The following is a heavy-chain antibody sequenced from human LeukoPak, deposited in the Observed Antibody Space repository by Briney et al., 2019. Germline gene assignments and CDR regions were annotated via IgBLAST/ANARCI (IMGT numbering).Heavy chain of an antibody. Sequence: PSETLSLTCTVSGGSISSYYWSWIRQPAGKGLEWIGRIYTSGSTNYNPSFKSRVTMSVDTSKNQFSLKLSSVTAADTAVYYCARTYYYDSSGVLYFDYWGQGTLVTVSS. D-gene: IGHD3-22*01. CDR1: GGSISSYY. J-gene: IGHJ4*02. CDR3: ARTYYYDSSGVLYFDY. V-gene: IGHV4-4*07. CDR2: IYTSGST.